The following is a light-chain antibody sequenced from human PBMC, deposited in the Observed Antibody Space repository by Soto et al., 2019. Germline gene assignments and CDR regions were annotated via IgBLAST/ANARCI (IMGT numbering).Light chain of an antibody. CDR1: SSNIGAGYD. CDR2: GNS. V-gene: IGLV1-40*01. J-gene: IGLJ3*02. CDR3: QSYDSSLSGNWV. Sequence: QSVLTQPPSVSGAPGQTVTISCPGSSSNIGAGYDVHWYQQLPGTAPKLLIYGNSNRPSGVPDQFSGSKSGTSASLAITGLQAEDEADYYCQSYDSSLSGNWVFGVGTKVTVL.